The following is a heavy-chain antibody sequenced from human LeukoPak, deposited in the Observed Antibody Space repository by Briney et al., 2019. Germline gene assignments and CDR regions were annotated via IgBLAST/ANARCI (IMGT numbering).Heavy chain of an antibody. CDR2: ISGTENST. CDR1: GFTFNTYA. D-gene: IGHD3/OR15-3a*01. Sequence: GGSLRLSCAASGFTFNTYAMNWVRQAPGKGLEWVSVISGTENSTFYADSVRGRFTISRDNSKNTLYLQLNSLRVEDTAIYYCAKTVIGWTIPRRSAFDMWGRGTMVTVSS. CDR3: AKTVIGWTIPRRSAFDM. J-gene: IGHJ3*02. V-gene: IGHV3-23*01.